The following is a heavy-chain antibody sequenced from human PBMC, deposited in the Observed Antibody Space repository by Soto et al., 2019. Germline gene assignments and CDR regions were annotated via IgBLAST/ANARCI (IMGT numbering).Heavy chain of an antibody. CDR3: ARALYYYDSSGYSGY. Sequence: QVQLVQSGAEVKKPGASVKVSCKASGYTFTGYYMHWVRQAPGQGLEWMGWINPNSGGTNYAKKFHGWVTMTRDTSISTAYMELSRLRSDDTAVYYCARALYYYDSSGYSGYWGQGTLVAVSS. CDR1: GYTFTGYY. CDR2: INPNSGGT. J-gene: IGHJ4*02. V-gene: IGHV1-2*04. D-gene: IGHD3-22*01.